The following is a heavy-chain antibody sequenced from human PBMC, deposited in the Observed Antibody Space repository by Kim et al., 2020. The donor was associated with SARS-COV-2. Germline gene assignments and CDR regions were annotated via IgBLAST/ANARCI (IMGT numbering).Heavy chain of an antibody. J-gene: IGHJ4*02. Sequence: GGSLRLSCAASGFTFSSYSMNWVRQAPGKGLEWVSSISSSSSYIYYADSVKGRFTISRDNAKNSLYLQMNSLRAEDTAVYYCARDFGYSYGYDYWGQGTLVTVSS. CDR1: GFTFSSYS. V-gene: IGHV3-21*01. D-gene: IGHD5-18*01. CDR3: ARDFGYSYGYDY. CDR2: ISSSSSYI.